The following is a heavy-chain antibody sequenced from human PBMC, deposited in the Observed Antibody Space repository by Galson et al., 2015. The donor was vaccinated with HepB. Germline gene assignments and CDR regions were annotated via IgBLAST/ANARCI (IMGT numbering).Heavy chain of an antibody. D-gene: IGHD3-3*01. Sequence: SLRLSCAVSGFTFSSYWMTWVRQAPGKGLEWVANINHDGSGKYYVDSVQGRFTISRDNAKNSLYLQMNSLRADDTGVYYCAIDRFRGYDDFWSGYYVFDYWGQGTLVTVSS. CDR3: AIDRFRGYDDFWSGYYVFDY. V-gene: IGHV3-7*03. CDR1: GFTFSSYW. J-gene: IGHJ4*02. CDR2: INHDGSGK.